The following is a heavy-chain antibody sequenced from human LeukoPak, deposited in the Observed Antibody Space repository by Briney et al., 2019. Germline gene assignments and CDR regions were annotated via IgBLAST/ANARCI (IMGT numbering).Heavy chain of an antibody. Sequence: SQTLSLTCAVSGGSISSGGYSWSWIRQPPGKGLEWIGYIYHSGSTYYNPSLKSRVTISVDTSKNQFSLKLSSVTAADTAVYYYARVDTAMVTDYWGQGTLVTVSS. CDR3: ARVDTAMVTDY. V-gene: IGHV4-30-2*02. J-gene: IGHJ4*02. CDR2: IYHSGST. CDR1: GGSISSGGYS. D-gene: IGHD5-18*01.